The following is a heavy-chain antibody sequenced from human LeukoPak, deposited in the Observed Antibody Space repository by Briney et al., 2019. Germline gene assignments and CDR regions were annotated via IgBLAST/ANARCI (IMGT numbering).Heavy chain of an antibody. D-gene: IGHD2-15*01. CDR2: INPNSGGT. Sequence: ASVKVSCKASGYTFTGYYMHWVRQAPGQGLEWMGRINPNSGGTNYAQKFQGRVTMTRDTSISTAYMELSRLRSDDTAVYYCERDKAVVAATFCFDPWGQGTMVTVSS. V-gene: IGHV1-2*06. J-gene: IGHJ5*02. CDR3: ERDKAVVAATFCFDP. CDR1: GYTFTGYY.